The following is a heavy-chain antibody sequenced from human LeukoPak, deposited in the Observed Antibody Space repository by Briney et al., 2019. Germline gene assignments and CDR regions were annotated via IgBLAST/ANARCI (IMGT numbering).Heavy chain of an antibody. CDR3: ARDKLTIFERVYYYYMDV. V-gene: IGHV4-39*07. Sequence: PSETLSLTCTVSDGSISSSSYYWGWIRQPPGKGLEWIGSIYYSGSTYYNPSLKSRVTISVDTSKNQFSLKLSSVTAADTAVYYCARDKLTIFERVYYYYMDVWGKGTTVTVSS. J-gene: IGHJ6*03. CDR1: DGSISSSSYY. CDR2: IYYSGST. D-gene: IGHD3-3*01.